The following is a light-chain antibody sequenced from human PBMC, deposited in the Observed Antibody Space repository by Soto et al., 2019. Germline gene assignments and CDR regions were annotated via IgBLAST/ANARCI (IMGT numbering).Light chain of an antibody. Sequence: QSALTQPASVSGSPGQSITISCTGSGSDVGGVNYVAWYQQHPGNAPKLLIYEVSNRPSGVYGRFSASKSGNTASLTISGRHAEDEADYYCCLYTRGGTLVFAGGTKLTVL. CDR1: GSDVGGVNY. V-gene: IGLV2-14*03. CDR2: EVS. J-gene: IGLJ2*01. CDR3: CLYTRGGTLV.